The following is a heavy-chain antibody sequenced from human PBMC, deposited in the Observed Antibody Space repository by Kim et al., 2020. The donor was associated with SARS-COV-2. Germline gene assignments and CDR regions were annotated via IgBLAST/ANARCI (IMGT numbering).Heavy chain of an antibody. Sequence: SVKGRFTISRDNSKNTLYLQMNSLRAEDTAVYYCAKDGSIRGNYYYGMDVWGQGTTVTVSS. V-gene: IGHV3-30*02. D-gene: IGHD3-10*01. J-gene: IGHJ6*02. CDR3: AKDGSIRGNYYYGMDV.